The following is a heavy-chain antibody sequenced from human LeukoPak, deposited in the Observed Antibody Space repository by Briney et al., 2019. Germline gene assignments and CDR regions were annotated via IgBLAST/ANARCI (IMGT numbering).Heavy chain of an antibody. CDR3: ARGCRYDFWSGYYSSLYYFDY. Sequence: SETLSLTCAVYGGSFSGYYWSWIRQPPGKGLEWIGEINHSGSTNHNPSLKSRVTISVDTSKNQFSLKLSSVTAADTAVYYCARGCRYDFWSGYYSSLYYFDYWGQGTLVTVSS. CDR1: GGSFSGYY. V-gene: IGHV4-34*01. CDR2: INHSGST. J-gene: IGHJ4*02. D-gene: IGHD3-3*01.